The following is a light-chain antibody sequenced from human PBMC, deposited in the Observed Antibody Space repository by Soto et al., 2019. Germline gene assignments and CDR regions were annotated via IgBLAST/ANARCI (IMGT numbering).Light chain of an antibody. CDR1: QSVSSRY. V-gene: IGKV3-20*01. J-gene: IGKJ1*01. Sequence: EIVLTQSPGTLSLSPGERATLSCRVSQSVSSRYLAWYQQKPGQAPRLLISGASTRATGIPDRFSGSGSGTDFTLTISRLEPEDFAVYYCQQYGNSRWTFGQGTKVEIK. CDR2: GAS. CDR3: QQYGNSRWT.